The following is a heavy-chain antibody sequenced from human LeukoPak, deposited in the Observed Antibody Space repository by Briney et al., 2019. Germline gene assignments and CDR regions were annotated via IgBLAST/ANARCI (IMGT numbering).Heavy chain of an antibody. Sequence: PGGSLRLSCAASGFTFSSYAMSWVRQAPGKGLEWVSAISGSGGSTYYADPVKGRFTISRDNSKNTLYLQMNSLRAEDTAVYYCAKTGAAGYYAPYYFDYWGQGTLVTVSS. CDR1: GFTFSSYA. V-gene: IGHV3-23*01. D-gene: IGHD3-9*01. CDR3: AKTGAAGYYAPYYFDY. CDR2: ISGSGGST. J-gene: IGHJ4*02.